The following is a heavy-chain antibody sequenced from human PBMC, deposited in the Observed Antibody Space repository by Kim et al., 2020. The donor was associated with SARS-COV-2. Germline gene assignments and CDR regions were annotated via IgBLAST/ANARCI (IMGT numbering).Heavy chain of an antibody. V-gene: IGHV1-46*01. CDR3: ARVAIAGRRFFDY. J-gene: IGHJ4*02. D-gene: IGHD6-6*01. Sequence: YAQKFQGRDTMTRDTSTSTVYMGLSSVRSEDMAVYYCARVAIAGRRFFDYWGQGTLVTVSS.